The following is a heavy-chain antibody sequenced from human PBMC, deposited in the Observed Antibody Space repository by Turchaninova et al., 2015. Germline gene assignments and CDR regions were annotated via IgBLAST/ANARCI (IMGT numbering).Heavy chain of an antibody. CDR2: IYYSGST. V-gene: IGHV4-59*08. Sequence: QVQLQESDPGLVKPSETLSLTCTVSGGSISTYYWRWIRQPPGKGLEWIGYIYYSGSTNYNPSLKSRVTISVDTSKNQFSLKLNSVTAADTAVYYCARHGPTSATYYRSFDIWGQGTMVTVSS. J-gene: IGHJ3*02. CDR3: ARHGPTSATYYRSFDI. D-gene: IGHD1-26*01. CDR1: GGSISTYY.